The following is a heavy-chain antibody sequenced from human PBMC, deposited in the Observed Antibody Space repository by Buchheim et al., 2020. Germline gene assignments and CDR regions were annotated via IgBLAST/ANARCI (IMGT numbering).Heavy chain of an antibody. J-gene: IGHJ6*02. V-gene: IGHV3-23*04. Sequence: EVQLVESGGGLVQPGGSLRLSCAASGFTFSSYAMSWVRQAPGKGLEWVSAISGSGGSTYYADSVKGRFTIPSDNSKNKLYLQMSSLRAEDTAVYYCAKDKASGRDNYDSILFNGMDVWGQGTT. D-gene: IGHD3-22*01. CDR2: ISGSGGST. CDR1: GFTFSSYA. CDR3: AKDKASGRDNYDSILFNGMDV.